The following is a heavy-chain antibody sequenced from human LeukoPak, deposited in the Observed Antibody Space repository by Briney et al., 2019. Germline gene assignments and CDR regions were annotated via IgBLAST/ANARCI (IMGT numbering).Heavy chain of an antibody. D-gene: IGHD5-18*01. CDR2: MNPNSGGT. Sequence: ASVKVSCKASGYTFTSYDINWVRQATGQGLEWMGWMNPNSGGTKNAQQFQGRVTMTRDTSISTAYMELSSLRSDDTAMYYCARVNTAKVIDAFDIWGQGTVVTVS. V-gene: IGHV1-2*02. J-gene: IGHJ3*02. CDR3: ARVNTAKVIDAFDI. CDR1: GYTFTSYD.